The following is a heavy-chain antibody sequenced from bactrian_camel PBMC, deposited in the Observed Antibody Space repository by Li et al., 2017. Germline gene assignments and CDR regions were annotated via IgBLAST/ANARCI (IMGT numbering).Heavy chain of an antibody. D-gene: IGHD3*01. CDR2: LHTRGGGK. CDR1: GIGYSRTC. J-gene: IGHJ4*01. CDR3: ATFSAPLSITRCPLTPDDYVA. Sequence: VPLVASGGGSVQPGGSLTLSCAASGIGYSRTCLGWFRQVAGKKREGVAALHTRGGGKVYADSVKGRFTFSQGYNLQMNGLNPEDAAMYYCATFSAPLSITRCPLTPDDYVAWGQGTQVTVS. V-gene: IGHV3S1*01.